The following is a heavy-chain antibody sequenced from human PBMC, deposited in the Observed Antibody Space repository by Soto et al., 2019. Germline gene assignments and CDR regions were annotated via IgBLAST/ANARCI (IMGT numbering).Heavy chain of an antibody. Sequence: QVQLVESGGGVVQPGRSLRLSCAASGFTFSSYGMHWVRQAPGKGLEWVAVISYDGSNKYYADSVKGRFTISRDNSKNTQYRQMNSLRAEDTAVYYCAKADIVLVPAARYFDYWGQGTLVTVSS. V-gene: IGHV3-30*18. CDR3: AKADIVLVPAARYFDY. CDR1: GFTFSSYG. J-gene: IGHJ4*02. D-gene: IGHD2-2*01. CDR2: ISYDGSNK.